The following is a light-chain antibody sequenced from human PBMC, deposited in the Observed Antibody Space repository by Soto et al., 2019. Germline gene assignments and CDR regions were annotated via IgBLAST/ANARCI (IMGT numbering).Light chain of an antibody. CDR3: QQYNSYWT. V-gene: IGKV1-5*01. CDR2: DAS. Sequence: DIQMTQSPSTLSASVGDRVTITCRASQSISSWLAWYQQKPGKAPNLLIYDASSLESGVPSRFSASGSGTEFTLTISSLQPDDFATYYCQQYNSYWTFGQGTKVEIK. J-gene: IGKJ1*01. CDR1: QSISSW.